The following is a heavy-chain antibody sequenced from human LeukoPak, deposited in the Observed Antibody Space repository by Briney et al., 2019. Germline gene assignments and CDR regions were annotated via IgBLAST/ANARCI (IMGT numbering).Heavy chain of an antibody. D-gene: IGHD1-26*01. V-gene: IGHV3-23*01. J-gene: IGHJ4*02. CDR3: AKEQRTEWELIYYFDY. CDR1: GFTFSSYA. Sequence: HPGGSLRLSCAASGFTFSSYAMSWVRQAPGKGLEWVSAISGSGGSTYYADSVKGRFTISRDNSKNTLYLQMNSLRAEDTAVYYCAKEQRTEWELIYYFDYWGQGTLVTVSS. CDR2: ISGSGGST.